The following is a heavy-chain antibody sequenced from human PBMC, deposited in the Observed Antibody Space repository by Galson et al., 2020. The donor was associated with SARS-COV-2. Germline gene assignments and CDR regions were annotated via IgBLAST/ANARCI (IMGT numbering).Heavy chain of an antibody. CDR2: LWYDGNNK. D-gene: IGHD1-26*01. J-gene: IGHJ4*02. V-gene: IGHV3-33*06. CDR3: AKDAGSGSYTTYYFDH. CDR1: GFTLSDHA. Sequence: GGSLQLSCGVSGFTLSDHAMHWVRQAPGKGLEWVALLWYDGNNKYYEDSVRGRFTISRDNSKNTLYLEMNNLRVEDTAIYYCAKDAGSGSYTTYYFDHWGQGTLVTVSS.